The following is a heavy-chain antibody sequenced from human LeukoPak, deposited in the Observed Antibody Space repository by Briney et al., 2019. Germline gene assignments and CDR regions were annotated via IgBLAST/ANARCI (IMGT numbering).Heavy chain of an antibody. J-gene: IGHJ4*02. V-gene: IGHV3-7*04. CDR3: ARDLWGGSGSGFDY. CDR1: GFTFSSYW. Sequence: QPGGSLRLSCAASGFTFSSYWMTWVRQAPGKGLEWVASIKQDGSDKYYVDSVKGRFTISRDNAKNSLYLQMNSLRAEDTAVYYCARDLWGGSGSGFDYWGQGTLVTVSS. CDR2: IKQDGSDK. D-gene: IGHD3-10*01.